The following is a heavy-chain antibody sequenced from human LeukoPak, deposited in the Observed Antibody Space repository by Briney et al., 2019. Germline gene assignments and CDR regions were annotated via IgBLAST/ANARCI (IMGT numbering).Heavy chain of an antibody. CDR2: ISGSDGST. V-gene: IGHV3-23*01. CDR3: AKRNYYDSSGYYYFDY. J-gene: IGHJ4*02. CDR1: GFTFSSYA. D-gene: IGHD3-22*01. Sequence: GGSLRLSCAASGFTFSSYAMSWVRQAPGKGLEWVSGISGSDGSTYYADSVKGRFTISRDYSKNTLYVQMNSLRAEDTAVYYCAKRNYYDSSGYYYFDYWGQGTLVTVSS.